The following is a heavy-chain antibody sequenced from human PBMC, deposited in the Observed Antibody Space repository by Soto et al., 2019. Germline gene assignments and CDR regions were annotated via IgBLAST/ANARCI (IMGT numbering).Heavy chain of an antibody. CDR2: INHSGST. CDR3: ARVDYYDSSGYYYHFQH. CDR1: GGSFRGYY. V-gene: IGHV4-34*01. J-gene: IGHJ1*01. Sequence: SETLSLTCAVYGGSFRGYYWSWIRQPPGKGLEWIGEINHSGSTNYNPSLKSRVTISVDTSKNQFSLKLSSVTAADTAVYYCARVDYYDSSGYYYHFQHWGQGTLVTVS. D-gene: IGHD3-22*01.